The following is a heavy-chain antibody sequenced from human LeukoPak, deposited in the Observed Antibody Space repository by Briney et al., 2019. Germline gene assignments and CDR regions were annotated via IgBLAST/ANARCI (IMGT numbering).Heavy chain of an antibody. J-gene: IGHJ4*02. V-gene: IGHV1-69*13. D-gene: IGHD3-9*01. CDR1: GGTFSDYV. Sequence: ASVKVSCKASGGTFSDYVISWVRQAPGQGLGWMGGISPLLGTSKYTQKFQDRVTITADESRSTSYMEVSSLKSEDTAMYYCATYDVLTGFEFWGQGTLVTVSS. CDR3: ATYDVLTGFEF. CDR2: ISPLLGTS.